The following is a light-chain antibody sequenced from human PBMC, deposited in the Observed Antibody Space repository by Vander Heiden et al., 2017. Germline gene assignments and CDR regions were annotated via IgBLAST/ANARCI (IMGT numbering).Light chain of an antibody. CDR1: SSDVGVYNY. Sequence: QSALTHPPSASGSPGLSVTISCTGSSSDVGVYNYVSWYQQHPGKAPKLMIYEVTRRPSGVPDRFSGSKSGNTASLTVAGLQAEDEADYCCSSYAGGNIWVFGGGTKLTVL. CDR2: EVT. J-gene: IGLJ3*02. V-gene: IGLV2-8*01. CDR3: SSYAGGNIWV.